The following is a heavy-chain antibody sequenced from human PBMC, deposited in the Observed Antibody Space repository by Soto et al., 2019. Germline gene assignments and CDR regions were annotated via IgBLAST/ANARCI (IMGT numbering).Heavy chain of an antibody. CDR3: AKNYQFDS. V-gene: IGHV3-23*01. D-gene: IGHD2-2*01. J-gene: IGHJ4*02. Sequence: GGSLRLSCAASGFTFNNAWINWVRQAPGKGLDWVSSVSTSGVTYYADSVKGRFTSSRDNSKNTLYLQLNSLRAEDTAVYYCAKNYQFDSWGQGTRVTVSS. CDR1: GFTFNNAW. CDR2: VSTSGVT.